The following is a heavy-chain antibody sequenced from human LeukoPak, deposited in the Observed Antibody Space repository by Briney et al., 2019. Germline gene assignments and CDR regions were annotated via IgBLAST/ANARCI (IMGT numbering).Heavy chain of an antibody. D-gene: IGHD3-16*02. V-gene: IGHV4-59*01. CDR1: GGSISSYY. Sequence: SETLSLTCTVSGGSISSYYWSWIRQPPGKGLERIGYIYYSGSTNYNPSLKSRVTISVDTSKNQFSLKLSSVTAADTAVYYCARVGYDYVWGSYRYPDYWGQGTLVTVSS. CDR3: ARVGYDYVWGSYRYPDY. CDR2: IYYSGST. J-gene: IGHJ4*02.